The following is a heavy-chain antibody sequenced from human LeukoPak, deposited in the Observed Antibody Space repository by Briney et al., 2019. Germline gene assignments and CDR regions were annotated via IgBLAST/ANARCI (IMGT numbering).Heavy chain of an antibody. J-gene: IGHJ4*02. V-gene: IGHV4-59*01. CDR3: ATRKLGNDY. CDR2: IYYTET. CDR1: GGSISSYY. D-gene: IGHD7-27*01. Sequence: SETLSLTCTVSGGSISSYYWSWIRQSPGKGLEWIGYIYYTETSYNPSLKSRVTISADTSKNQFSLKSYSVTAADTAVYYCATRKLGNDYWGQGTLVTVSS.